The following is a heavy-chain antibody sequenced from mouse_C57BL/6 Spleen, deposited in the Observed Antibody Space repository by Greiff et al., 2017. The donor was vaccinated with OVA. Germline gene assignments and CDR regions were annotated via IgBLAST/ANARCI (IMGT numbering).Heavy chain of an antibody. CDR2: IRNKANNHAT. Sequence: EVQLQQSGGGLVQPGGSMKLSCAASGFTFSDAWMDWVRQSPEKGLEWVAEIRNKANNHATYYAESVKGRFTISRDDSKSSVYLQMNSLRAEDTGIYYCTRHALDSPFAYWGQGTLVTVSA. V-gene: IGHV6-6*01. CDR3: TRHALDSPFAY. CDR1: GFTFSDAW. J-gene: IGHJ3*01. D-gene: IGHD3-2*01.